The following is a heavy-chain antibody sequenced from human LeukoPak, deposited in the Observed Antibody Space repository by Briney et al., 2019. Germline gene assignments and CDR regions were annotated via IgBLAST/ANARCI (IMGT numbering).Heavy chain of an antibody. D-gene: IGHD2-2*02. J-gene: IGHJ4*02. CDR3: ARVTSCYTGIICGFDY. CDR1: GYTFTIYG. CDR2: ISAYNGNT. V-gene: IGHV1-18*01. Sequence: ASVTVSFKASGYTFTIYGISWVRQAPGQGLEWMGWISAYNGNTNYAQKLQGRVTMTTDTSTSTAYMELRSLRSDDTAVYYCARVTSCYTGIICGFDYWGQGTLVTVSS.